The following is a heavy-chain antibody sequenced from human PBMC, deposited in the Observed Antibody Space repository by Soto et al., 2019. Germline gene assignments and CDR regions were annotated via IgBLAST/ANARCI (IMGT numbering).Heavy chain of an antibody. CDR1: GFPFSSYA. CDR3: ARRFSSSSFYFDF. Sequence: EVQLLESGGGLVQPGGSLRLSCAASGFPFSSYAMSWVRHAPDKGLEWVSAIGFTGDSTFYADSVKGRFTISSDNSKNTLYLQMTSLRAEDTAVYFCARRFSSSSFYFDFWGQGTLVTVSS. CDR2: IGFTGDST. D-gene: IGHD6-6*01. V-gene: IGHV3-23*01. J-gene: IGHJ4*02.